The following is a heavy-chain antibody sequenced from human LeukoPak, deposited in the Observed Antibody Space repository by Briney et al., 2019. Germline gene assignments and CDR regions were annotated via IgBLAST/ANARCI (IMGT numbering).Heavy chain of an antibody. J-gene: IGHJ3*02. V-gene: IGHV1-2*02. CDR2: INPNSGGT. CDR3: ARGAVTVWSDAFDI. D-gene: IGHD4-17*01. CDR1: RYTFTGFY. Sequence: ASVKVSCKASRYTFTGFYMHWVRQAPGQGLEWMGWINPNSGGTNYVQKFQGRVTMTRDTSISTAYMELSRLRSDDTAVYYCARGAVTVWSDAFDIWGQGTMVTVSS.